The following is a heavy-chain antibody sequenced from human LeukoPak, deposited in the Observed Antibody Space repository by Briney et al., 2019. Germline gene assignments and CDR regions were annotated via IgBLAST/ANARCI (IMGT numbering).Heavy chain of an antibody. CDR2: INKDGSDE. V-gene: IGHV3-7*01. J-gene: IGHJ6*03. Sequence: GGSLRLSCAVYGFTFSNSWMSWVRQAPGKGLEWVAGINKDGSDEYYVDFVKGRFTISRDNAKNSLYLQVNSLRVDDTAVYYCALATIFGAYYYYYYMDVWGKGTTVTVSS. CDR3: ALATIFGAYYYYYYMDV. D-gene: IGHD5-12*01. CDR1: GFTFSNSW.